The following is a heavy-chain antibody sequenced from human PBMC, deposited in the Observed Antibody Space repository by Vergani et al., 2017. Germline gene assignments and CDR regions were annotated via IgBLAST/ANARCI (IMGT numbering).Heavy chain of an antibody. CDR3: VRDPWESGGPYSGC. CDR1: GGSISSDNW. Sequence: QVQLQQWGPGLVTPSGTLSLTCAVYGGSISSDNWWNWVRQAPGKGLQWIGEIHRSRSTNYNPSLRRRVTISLDKSKNQFSLRVNSVTAADTAVYYCVRDPWESGGPYSGCWGRGTLVSVSS. V-gene: IGHV4-4*02. J-gene: IGHJ4*02. D-gene: IGHD2-15*01. CDR2: IHRSRST.